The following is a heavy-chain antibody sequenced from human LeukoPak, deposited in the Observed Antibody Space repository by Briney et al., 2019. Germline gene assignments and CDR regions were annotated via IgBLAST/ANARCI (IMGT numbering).Heavy chain of an antibody. CDR3: VKDPFYGGNPLYYFDY. CDR1: GFTFSSYA. J-gene: IGHJ4*02. V-gene: IGHV3-64D*06. CDR2: LTGDGGRT. D-gene: IGHD4-23*01. Sequence: GGSLRLSCSASGFTFSSYAMHWVRQAPGKGLECVSALTGDGGRTYYADSVKGKFTISRDNSKNTLYLQMSSLRVEDTAVYYCVKDPFYGGNPLYYFDYWGQGTLVAVSS.